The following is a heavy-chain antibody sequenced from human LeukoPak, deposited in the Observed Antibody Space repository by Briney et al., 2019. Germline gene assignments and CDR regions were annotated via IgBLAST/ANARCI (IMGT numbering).Heavy chain of an antibody. V-gene: IGHV3-11*01. CDR1: GFAFSDYY. J-gene: IGHJ4*02. D-gene: IGHD2-8*01. CDR3: ARWRFALISDY. Sequence: GGSLRLSCAASGFAFSDYYMSSIRQAPGKGLEWVSYISSSGSTIYYADSAKGRFTISRDNAKNSLYLQMNSLRAEDTAVYYCARWRFALISDYWGQGTLVTVSS. CDR2: ISSSGSTI.